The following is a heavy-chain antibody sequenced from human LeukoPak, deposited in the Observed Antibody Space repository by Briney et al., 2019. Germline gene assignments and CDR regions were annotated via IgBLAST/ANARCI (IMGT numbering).Heavy chain of an antibody. CDR3: ARDPYYYDSSGYPKYLQH. V-gene: IGHV1-18*01. CDR1: GYTFTSYG. D-gene: IGHD3-22*01. J-gene: IGHJ1*01. CDR2: ISAYNGNT. Sequence: ASVKVSCKASGYTFTSYGISWVQQAPGQGLEWMGWISAYNGNTNYAQKLKGRVTMTTDTSTSTAYMELRSLRSDDTAVYYCARDPYYYDSSGYPKYLQHWGQGTLVTVSS.